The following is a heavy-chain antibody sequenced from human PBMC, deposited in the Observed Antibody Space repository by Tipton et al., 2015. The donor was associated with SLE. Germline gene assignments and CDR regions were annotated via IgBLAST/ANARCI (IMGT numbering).Heavy chain of an antibody. CDR3: ASRTMNIVATIFDY. CDR1: GGSISSGSYY. J-gene: IGHJ4*02. CDR2: IYTSGST. Sequence: TLSLTCAVYGGSISSGSYYWSWIRQPAGKGLEWIGHIYTSGSTNYNPSLKSRVTISVDTSKNQFSLKLSSVTAADTAVYYCASRTMNIVATIFDYWGQGTLVTVSS. D-gene: IGHD5-12*01. V-gene: IGHV4-61*09.